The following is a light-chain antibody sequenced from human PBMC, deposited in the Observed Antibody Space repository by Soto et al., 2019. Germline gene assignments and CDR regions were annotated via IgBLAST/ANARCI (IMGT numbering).Light chain of an antibody. CDR3: LQANSFPVT. CDR2: GAS. V-gene: IGKV1D-12*01. J-gene: IGKJ3*01. Sequence: DVQMTQSPSSVSASVGDRVTITCRASQDVNRWLAWYQQKPGKAPKLLIYGASSLQSGDPSRFSGSGSGTDFTLTISSLQPEDFATYYCLQANSFPVTFGPGTKLDIK. CDR1: QDVNRW.